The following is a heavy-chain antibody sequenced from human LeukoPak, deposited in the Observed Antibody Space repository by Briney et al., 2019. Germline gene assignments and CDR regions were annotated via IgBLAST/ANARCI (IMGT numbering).Heavy chain of an antibody. Sequence: PSETLSLTCTVSGGSISSSSHYWGWIRQPPGKGLEGIGSIYYRGSTYYNPSLNSRVSQSVDTSKNQFSLKLSSVTAADTAVYYCARNACSGGNCYSNFDYWGQGTLVTVSS. CDR3: ARNACSGGNCYSNFDY. D-gene: IGHD2-15*01. J-gene: IGHJ4*02. CDR2: IYYRGST. CDR1: GGSISSSSHY. V-gene: IGHV4-39*01.